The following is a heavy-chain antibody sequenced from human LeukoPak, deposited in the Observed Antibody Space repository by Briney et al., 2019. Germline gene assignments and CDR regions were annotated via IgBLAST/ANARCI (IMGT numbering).Heavy chain of an antibody. J-gene: IGHJ4*02. D-gene: IGHD4-11*01. Sequence: QPGGSLRLSCAASGFFFSSHWRHWVRQAPGKGLVWVSRINSDGSSTSYADSVKGRFTISRDNAKNTLYLQMNSLRAEDTAVYYGARDVAAYGVTTSFDYWGQGTLVTVSS. CDR1: GFFFSSHW. V-gene: IGHV3-74*01. CDR3: ARDVAAYGVTTSFDY. CDR2: INSDGSST.